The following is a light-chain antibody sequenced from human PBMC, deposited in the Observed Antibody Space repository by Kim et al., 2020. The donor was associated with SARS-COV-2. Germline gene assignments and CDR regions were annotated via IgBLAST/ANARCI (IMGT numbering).Light chain of an antibody. CDR3: QAWDSSYVV. CDR2: QDS. J-gene: IGLJ2*01. CDR1: KLGDKY. Sequence: VSPEQTASITCSGDKLGDKYASWYQQKPGQSPVLVIYQDSKRPSGLPERFSGSNSGNTATLTISGTQSMDEADYYCQAWDSSYVVFGGGTQLTVL. V-gene: IGLV3-1*01.